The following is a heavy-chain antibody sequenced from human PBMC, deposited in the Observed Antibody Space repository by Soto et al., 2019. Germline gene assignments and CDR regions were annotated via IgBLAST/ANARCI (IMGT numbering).Heavy chain of an antibody. CDR2: IWYDGRNE. CDR1: GFTFSSYG. D-gene: IGHD6-19*01. Sequence: QVQLVESGGGVVQPGRSLRLSCAASGFTFSSYGMHWVRQAPGKGLEWVAVIWYDGRNENYADSVKGRFTISRDNSKNTLYLQMNSLRADDTALYYCARDRRGSGWYDYFDYWGQGTLVTVSS. V-gene: IGHV3-33*01. CDR3: ARDRRGSGWYDYFDY. J-gene: IGHJ4*02.